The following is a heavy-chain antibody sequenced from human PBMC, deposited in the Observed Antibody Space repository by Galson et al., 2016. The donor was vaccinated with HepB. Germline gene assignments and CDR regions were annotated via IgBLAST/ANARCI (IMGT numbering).Heavy chain of an antibody. CDR1: GFTFNNYW. CDR2: IKQDGSIK. CDR3: VRPLGGGWGPLSY. D-gene: IGHD6-19*01. V-gene: IGHV3-7*01. J-gene: IGHJ4*02. Sequence: SLRLSCATSGFTFNNYWMNWVRQAPGKGLEWVANIKQDGSIKYYVDSVRGRFTISRDNAKNSLFLQMSTLSAEDTAAYYCVRPLGGGWGPLSYWGQGILVTVSS.